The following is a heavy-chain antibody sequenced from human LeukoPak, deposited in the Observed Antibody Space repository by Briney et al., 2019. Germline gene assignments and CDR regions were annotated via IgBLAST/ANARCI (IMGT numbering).Heavy chain of an antibody. D-gene: IGHD3-10*01. CDR1: GYSFTSYW. CDR3: ARPFSYYYGSGSYYKQDAFDI. CDR2: IYPGDSDT. Sequence: GESLKISCKGSGYSFTSYWIGWVRPMPGKGLEWMGIIYPGDSDTRYSPSFQGQVTISADKSISTAYLQWSSLKASDTAMYYCARPFSYYYGSGSYYKQDAFDIWGQGTMVTVSS. J-gene: IGHJ3*02. V-gene: IGHV5-51*01.